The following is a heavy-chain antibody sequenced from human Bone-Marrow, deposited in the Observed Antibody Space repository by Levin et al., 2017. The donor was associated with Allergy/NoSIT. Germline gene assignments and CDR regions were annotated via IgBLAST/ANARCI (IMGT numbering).Heavy chain of an antibody. D-gene: IGHD2-21*02. CDR3: ARSDSSDDSFDI. V-gene: IGHV4-30-2*01. Sequence: LRLSCAVSGGSITGGGHSWTWIRRPPGKGLEWMGNIYDSGSTYYSPALKSRLIISFDASKNQFFLDLSSVTAADTAVYYCARSDSSDDSFDIWGQGTSVTVSS. J-gene: IGHJ3*02. CDR2: IYDSGST. CDR1: GGSITGGGHS.